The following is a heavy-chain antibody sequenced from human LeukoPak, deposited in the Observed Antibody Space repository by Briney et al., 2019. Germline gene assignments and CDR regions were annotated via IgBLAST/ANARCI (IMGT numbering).Heavy chain of an antibody. J-gene: IGHJ4*02. Sequence: GGSLRLSCAASGFTFTSYGMHWVRQAPGKGLEWVALIRYDENNKYYPDSVKGRFTISRDNPKNTLYLQMNSLRVEDTAVYYCAKDRDWASSVGTDFDYWGQGTLVTVSS. D-gene: IGHD6-13*01. CDR1: GFTFTSYG. V-gene: IGHV3-30*02. CDR3: AKDRDWASSVGTDFDY. CDR2: IRYDENNK.